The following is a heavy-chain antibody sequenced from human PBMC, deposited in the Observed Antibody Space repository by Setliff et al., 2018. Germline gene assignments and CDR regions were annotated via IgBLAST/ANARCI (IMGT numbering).Heavy chain of an antibody. V-gene: IGHV3-30*01. J-gene: IGHJ4*02. D-gene: IGHD3-22*01. CDR1: GFT. CDR2: ISSDGISK. CDR3: AREGGSSGYCGYFDY. Sequence: QPGGSLRLSCAASGFTVHWVRQVPGKGLEWVSAISSDGISKYYAESVKGRFTISRDNSKNTVYLQMDSLTADDTAVYYCAREGGSSGYCGYFDYWGQGTLVTVSS.